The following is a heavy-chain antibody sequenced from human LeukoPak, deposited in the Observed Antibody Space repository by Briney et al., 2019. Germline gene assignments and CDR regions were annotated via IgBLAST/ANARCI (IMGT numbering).Heavy chain of an antibody. CDR2: INHSGST. D-gene: IGHD3-10*01. V-gene: IGHV4-34*01. J-gene: IGHJ6*04. CDR1: TVSICGNY. CDR3: ARGLTYVVRGVISYYCGMDV. Sequence: SSETLSLTCAVYTVSICGNYWRWMRQPPGKGLEWSGKINHSGSTYYHPSLTSRLTISVDTSKNQFSLKLSSVTAADTAVYYCARGLTYVVRGVISYYCGMDVGGRGTRVTVTS.